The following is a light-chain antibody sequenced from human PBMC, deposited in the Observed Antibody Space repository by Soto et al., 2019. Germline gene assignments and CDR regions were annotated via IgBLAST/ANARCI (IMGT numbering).Light chain of an antibody. CDR2: EVS. Sequence: QSALTQPASVSGSPGQSITISCTGSTTDVGGYNYVSWYQQHPGKAPKLLIYEVSSRPSGVSDHFSGSKSGNTASLTISGLQTEDEADYYCNSYTSSNTWVFGGGTKLTVL. V-gene: IGLV2-14*01. CDR3: NSYTSSNTWV. J-gene: IGLJ3*02. CDR1: TTDVGGYNY.